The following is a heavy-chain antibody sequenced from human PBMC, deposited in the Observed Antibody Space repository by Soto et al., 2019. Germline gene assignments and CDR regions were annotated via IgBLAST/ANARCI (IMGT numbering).Heavy chain of an antibody. V-gene: IGHV1-2*04. CDR1: GYTFTGYY. Sequence: ASVKVSCKASGYTFTGYYMHWVRQAPGQGLEWMGWINPNSGGTNYAQKFQGWVTMTRDTSNSTAYMELSRLRSDDTAVYYCAKGLTGAPRLHDAFDIWGQGTMVTVSS. D-gene: IGHD7-27*01. CDR3: AKGLTGAPRLHDAFDI. J-gene: IGHJ3*02. CDR2: INPNSGGT.